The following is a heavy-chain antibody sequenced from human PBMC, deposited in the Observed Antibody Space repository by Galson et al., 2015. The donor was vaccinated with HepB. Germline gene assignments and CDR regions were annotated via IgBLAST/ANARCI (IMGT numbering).Heavy chain of an antibody. CDR2: INPNSGGT. V-gene: IGHV1-2*02. D-gene: IGHD6-13*01. Sequence: SVKVSCKASGYTFTGYYMHWVRQAPGQGLEWMGWINPNSGGTNYAQKFQGRVTMTRDTSISTAYMELSRLRSDDTAVYYCARDLDRVGSSWYAEPYWYFDLWGRGTLVTVSS. CDR3: ARDLDRVGSSWYAEPYWYFDL. CDR1: GYTFTGYY. J-gene: IGHJ2*01.